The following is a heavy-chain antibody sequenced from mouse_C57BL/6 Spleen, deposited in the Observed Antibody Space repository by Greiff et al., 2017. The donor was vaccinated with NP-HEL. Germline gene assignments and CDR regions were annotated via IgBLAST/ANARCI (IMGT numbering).Heavy chain of an antibody. CDR1: GYTFTDYE. D-gene: IGHD2-4*01. Sequence: QVQLQQSGAELVRPGASVTLSCKASGYTFTDYEMHWVKQTPVHGLEWIGAIDPETGGTAYNQKFKGKAILTADNSSSTAYMELRSLTSEDSAVYYCTRGRELRRFYAMDYWGQGTSVTVSS. CDR2: IDPETGGT. CDR3: TRGRELRRFYAMDY. V-gene: IGHV1-15*01. J-gene: IGHJ4*01.